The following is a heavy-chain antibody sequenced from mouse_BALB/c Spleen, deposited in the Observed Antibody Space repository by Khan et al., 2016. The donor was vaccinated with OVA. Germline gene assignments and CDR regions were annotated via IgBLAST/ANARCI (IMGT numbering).Heavy chain of an antibody. CDR3: ASHLTGSFAY. CDR2: ISSAGDYT. J-gene: IGHJ3*01. Sequence: ELPLVESGGDLVKPGGSLKLSCAASGFSFSSYGMSWVRQTPDKRLEWVATISSAGDYTYYPDNVKGRFTISRDNAKNTLYLQMSSLKSEDTAMFYCASHLTGSFAYWGQGTLVTVAA. D-gene: IGHD4-1*01. V-gene: IGHV5-6*01. CDR1: GFSFSSYG.